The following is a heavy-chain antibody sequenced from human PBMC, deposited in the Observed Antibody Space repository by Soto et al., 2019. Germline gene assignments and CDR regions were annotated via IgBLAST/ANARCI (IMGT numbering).Heavy chain of an antibody. CDR2: ISYDGSNK. CDR3: AKSPRYCGGDCYYGMDV. J-gene: IGHJ6*02. D-gene: IGHD2-21*01. Sequence: GGSLRLSCAASGFTFSSYGMHWVRQAPGKGLEWVAVISYDGSNKYYADSVKGRFTISRDNSKNTLYLQMNSLRAEDTAVYYCAKSPRYCGGDCYYGMDVWGQGTTVTVSS. V-gene: IGHV3-30*18. CDR1: GFTFSSYG.